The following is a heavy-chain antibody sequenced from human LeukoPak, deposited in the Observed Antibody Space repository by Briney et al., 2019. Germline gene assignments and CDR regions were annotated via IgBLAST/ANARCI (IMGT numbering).Heavy chain of an antibody. V-gene: IGHV3-23*01. J-gene: IGHJ4*02. CDR2: ISGSGGST. Sequence: PGGSLRLSCAASGFTFSSYAMSWVRQAPGKGLEWVSAISGSGGSTYYADSVKGRFTISRDNSKNTLYLQMNSLRAEDTAVYYCAKEVRYNWNGEAEDYFDYWGQGTLVTVSS. CDR3: AKEVRYNWNGEAEDYFDY. D-gene: IGHD1-1*01. CDR1: GFTFSSYA.